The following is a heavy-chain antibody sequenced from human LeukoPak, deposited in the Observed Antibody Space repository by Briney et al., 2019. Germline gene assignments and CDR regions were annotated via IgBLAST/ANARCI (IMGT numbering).Heavy chain of an antibody. D-gene: IGHD1-26*01. V-gene: IGHV3-15*01. J-gene: IGHJ4*02. CDR1: GFTVSSNY. CDR3: TTQYPASGSYNY. Sequence: PGGSLRLSCAASGFTVSSNYMSWVRQAPGKGLEWVAHIKSKTEGVTTDYAAPVKVRFTISRDDSKKTLYLQMNSLKTEDTAVYYCTTQYPASGSYNYWGQGALVTVSS. CDR2: IKSKTEGVTT.